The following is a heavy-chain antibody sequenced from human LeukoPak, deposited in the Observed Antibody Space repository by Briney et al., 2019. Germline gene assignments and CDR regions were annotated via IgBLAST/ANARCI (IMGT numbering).Heavy chain of an antibody. Sequence: PGRSLRLSCAASEFTFRSHVMSWVRQAPGKGLEWVSYISSSSSTIYYADSVKGRFTISRDNAKNSLYLQMNSLRAEDTAVYYCAREGINDFWSGYYQRGDSDYWGQGTLVTVSS. CDR1: EFTFRSHV. J-gene: IGHJ4*02. CDR3: AREGINDFWSGYYQRGDSDY. CDR2: ISSSSSTI. D-gene: IGHD3-3*01. V-gene: IGHV3-48*01.